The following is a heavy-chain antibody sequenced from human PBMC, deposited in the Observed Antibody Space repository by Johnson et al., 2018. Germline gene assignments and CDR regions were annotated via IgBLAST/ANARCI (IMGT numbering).Heavy chain of an antibody. V-gene: IGHV3-7*01. Sequence: AQLGQSGGGLVQPGGSLRLACEASRFTFSSYWMSWVRQAPGKGLEWVANVKQDGSEKYYVDSVKGRFTISRDNAKNSLNLQRKSLSDEDTAGYYCARRIAGSATGGNFDSWGQGTLVTVSS. CDR1: RFTFSSYW. CDR3: ARRIAGSATGGNFDS. D-gene: IGHD6-13*01. J-gene: IGHJ4*02. CDR2: VKQDGSEK.